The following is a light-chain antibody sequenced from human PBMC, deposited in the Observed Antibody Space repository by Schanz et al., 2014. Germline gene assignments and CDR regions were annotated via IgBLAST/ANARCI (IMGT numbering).Light chain of an antibody. CDR3: QHYGTSPLST. J-gene: IGKJ2*01. Sequence: EIVLTQSPGPLSLSPGERATLSCRASQSVTSYLAWYQQKPGQAPRLLIYDASARATGIPDRFSGSGSGTDFTLTISRLEPEDFAVYYCQHYGTSPLSTFGQGTKLEIK. V-gene: IGKV3-20*01. CDR2: DAS. CDR1: QSVTSY.